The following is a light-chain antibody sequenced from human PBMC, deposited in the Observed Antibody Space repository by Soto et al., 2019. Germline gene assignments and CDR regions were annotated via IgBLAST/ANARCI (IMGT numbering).Light chain of an antibody. Sequence: EIVMTQSPATLSVSPGERATLSCRASQSVSNNLAWYQKKPGQAPRLLIYGTSTRATGIPARFSGSGSGTEFTRTISSLQSEDFAVYYCQQYNNWCTFGQGARVEI. CDR3: QQYNNWCT. CDR2: GTS. V-gene: IGKV3-15*01. CDR1: QSVSNN. J-gene: IGKJ1*01.